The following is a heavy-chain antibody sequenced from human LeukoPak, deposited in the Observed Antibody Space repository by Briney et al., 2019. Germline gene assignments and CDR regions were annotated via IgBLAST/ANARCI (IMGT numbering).Heavy chain of an antibody. CDR2: VSPGGST. Sequence: SETLSLTCAMHSESSGGDDWTWIRQPPGKGLEWIGEVSPGGSTRYNPSLRSRVTISLDTSRSRFSLRLSSVTAADTGVYYCARGSSGWYSLDYWGQGTLVTVSS. V-gene: IGHV4-34*01. CDR3: ARGSSGWYSLDY. J-gene: IGHJ4*02. CDR1: SESSGGDD. D-gene: IGHD6-19*01.